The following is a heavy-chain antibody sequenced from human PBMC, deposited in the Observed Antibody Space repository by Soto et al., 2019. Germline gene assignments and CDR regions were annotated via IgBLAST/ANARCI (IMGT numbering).Heavy chain of an antibody. J-gene: IGHJ6*02. V-gene: IGHV4-61*01. CDR2: IYYSGST. Sequence: SETLSLTCTVSGGSVSSGSYYWSWIRQPPGKGLEWIGYIYYSGSTNYNPSLKSRVTISVDTSKNQFSLKLSSVTAADTAVYYCAGGYCSSTSCWTRHYYYGMDVWGQGTTVTVSS. CDR1: GGSVSSGSYY. CDR3: AGGYCSSTSCWTRHYYYGMDV. D-gene: IGHD2-2*01.